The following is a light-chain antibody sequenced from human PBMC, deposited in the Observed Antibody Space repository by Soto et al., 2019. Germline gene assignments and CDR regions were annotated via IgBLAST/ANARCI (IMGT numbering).Light chain of an antibody. V-gene: IGKV1-39*01. CDR2: SAS. CDR3: QQTYSSPPT. CDR1: QSVSRY. Sequence: DIQMTQSPSSLSASVGDRVTISCRASQSVSRYLSWYQQKPGKAPKLLIYSASSLQRGVPSRFSGSGSGTDFTLTVSSLRPEDSATYFCQQTYSSPPTFGQGTRVEVK. J-gene: IGKJ1*01.